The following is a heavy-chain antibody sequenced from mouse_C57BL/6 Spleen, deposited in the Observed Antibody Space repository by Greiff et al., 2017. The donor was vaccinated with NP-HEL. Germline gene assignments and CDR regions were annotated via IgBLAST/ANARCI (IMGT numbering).Heavy chain of an antibody. V-gene: IGHV1-52*01. CDR2: IDPSDSET. CDR1: GYTFTSYW. Sequence: QVQLQQSGAELVRPGSSVKLSCKASGYTFTSYWMHWVKQRPIQGLEWIGNIDPSDSETHYNQKFKDKATLTVDKSSSTAYMQLSSLTSEDSAVYYCASTYGNYSAWFAYWGQGTLVTVSA. CDR3: ASTYGNYSAWFAY. J-gene: IGHJ3*01. D-gene: IGHD2-1*01.